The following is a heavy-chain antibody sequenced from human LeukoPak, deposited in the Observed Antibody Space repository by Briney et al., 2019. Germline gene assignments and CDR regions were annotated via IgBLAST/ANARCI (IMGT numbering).Heavy chain of an antibody. CDR1: GFTFSSYG. Sequence: PGGSLRLSCATSGFTFSSYGMHWVRQAPGKGLEWVAFIRYDGSNKYYADSVKGRFTISRDNSKNALYLQMNSLRAEDTAVYYCAKEEESSGYDLFDYWGQGTLVTVSS. CDR2: IRYDGSNK. D-gene: IGHD5-12*01. J-gene: IGHJ4*02. V-gene: IGHV3-30*02. CDR3: AKEEESSGYDLFDY.